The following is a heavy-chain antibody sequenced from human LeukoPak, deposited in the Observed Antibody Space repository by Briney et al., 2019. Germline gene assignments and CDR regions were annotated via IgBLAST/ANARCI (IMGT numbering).Heavy chain of an antibody. CDR2: IIPMLGLA. J-gene: IGHJ1*01. CDR1: GGTFSSYA. Sequence: GSSVKVSCKASGGTFSSYAISWVRQAPGQGLEWMGRIIPMLGLANYAQKFQGRVTITADKSTSTAYMELSSLRSEDTAVYYCATHSGSYYEAEYFQHWGRGTLVTVSS. V-gene: IGHV1-69*04. CDR3: ATHSGSYYEAEYFQH. D-gene: IGHD1-26*01.